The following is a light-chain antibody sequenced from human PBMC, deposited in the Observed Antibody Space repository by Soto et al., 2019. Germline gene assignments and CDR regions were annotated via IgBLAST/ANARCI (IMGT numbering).Light chain of an antibody. Sequence: QAVLTQSSSASASLGSSVRLTCTLSSGHSSYIIAWHQQQPGKAPRCLIRLEGSGSYNKGSGVPDRFSGSSSGADRYLTISNLQFEDEADYYCETWDSNTRMFGGGTKLTVL. V-gene: IGLV4-60*02. J-gene: IGLJ3*02. CDR1: SGHSSYI. CDR2: LEGSGSY. CDR3: ETWDSNTRM.